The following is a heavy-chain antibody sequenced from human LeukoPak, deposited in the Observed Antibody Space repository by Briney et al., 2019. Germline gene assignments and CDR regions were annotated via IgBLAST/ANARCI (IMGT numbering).Heavy chain of an antibody. CDR2: ISAYNGNT. CDR1: GYTFTSYG. CDR3: ARGPYSGSYLSLHYFDY. Sequence: ASVKVSCKASGYTFTSYGISWVRQAPGQGLEWMGGISAYNGNTNYAQKLQGRVTMTTDTSTSTAYMELRSLRSDDTAVYYCARGPYSGSYLSLHYFDYWGQGTLVTVSS. J-gene: IGHJ4*02. D-gene: IGHD1-26*01. V-gene: IGHV1-18*01.